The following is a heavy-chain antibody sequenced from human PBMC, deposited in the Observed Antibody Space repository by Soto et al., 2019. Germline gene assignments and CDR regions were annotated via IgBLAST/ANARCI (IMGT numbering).Heavy chain of an antibody. Sequence: QVQLQESGPGLVKPSETLSLTCTVSGGSISSYYWSWIRQPPGKGLEWIGYIYYSGSTNYNPSLKSRATISVDTSKIHFPLKLSSVTAADTAVYYCARRYGASFDYWGQGTLVTVSS. CDR3: ARRYGASFDY. CDR1: GGSISSYY. D-gene: IGHD4-17*01. J-gene: IGHJ4*02. CDR2: IYYSGST. V-gene: IGHV4-59*01.